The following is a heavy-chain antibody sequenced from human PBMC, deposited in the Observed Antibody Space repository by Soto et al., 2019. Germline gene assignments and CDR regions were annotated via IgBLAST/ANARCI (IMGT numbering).Heavy chain of an antibody. V-gene: IGHV1-69*01. CDR1: RGTFSNNG. CDR3: ATAPIVAGLPLWYFDF. CDR2: ITPLFGTT. Sequence: QVQLVQSGAEVKKPGSSVKVSCKASRGTFSNNGISWVRQAPGQGLEWMGGITPLFGTTNYAERFQGRVTITADETTGTAYMEMSSLKSQDTAVYYCATAPIVAGLPLWYFDFWGQGTLVTVSS. J-gene: IGHJ4*02. D-gene: IGHD2-21*01.